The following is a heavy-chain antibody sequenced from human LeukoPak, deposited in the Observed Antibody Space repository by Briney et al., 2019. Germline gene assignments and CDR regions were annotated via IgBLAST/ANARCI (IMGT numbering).Heavy chain of an antibody. Sequence: SETLSLTCAVYGGSFSGYYWSWIRQPPGKGLEWIGEINHSGSTNYNPSLKSRVTISVDTSKNQFSLKLSSVTAADTAVYYCARGAHRYYYGSGSSPDYWGRGTLVTVSS. CDR2: INHSGST. J-gene: IGHJ4*02. D-gene: IGHD3-10*01. CDR3: ARGAHRYYYGSGSSPDY. V-gene: IGHV4-34*01. CDR1: GGSFSGYY.